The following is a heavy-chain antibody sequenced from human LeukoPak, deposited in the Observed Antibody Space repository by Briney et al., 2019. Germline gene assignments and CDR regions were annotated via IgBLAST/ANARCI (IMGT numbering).Heavy chain of an antibody. J-gene: IGHJ5*02. CDR1: GYTFTGYY. CDR2: INPNSGGT. CDR3: ARILSVAGTGNWFDP. D-gene: IGHD6-19*01. V-gene: IGHV1-2*06. Sequence: ASVKVSCKASGYTFTGYYMHWVRQASGQGLEWMGRINPNSGGTNYAQKFQGRVTMTRDTSISTAYMELSRLRSDDTAVYYCARILSVAGTGNWFDPWGQGTLVTVSS.